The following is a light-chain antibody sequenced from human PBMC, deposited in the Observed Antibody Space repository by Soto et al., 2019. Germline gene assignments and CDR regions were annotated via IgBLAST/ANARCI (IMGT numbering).Light chain of an antibody. J-gene: IGKJ1*01. CDR2: GAS. V-gene: IGKV3-20*01. Sequence: EIVLTQSPGTLSLSPGERATLSCRASQSVSSSYLAWYQQKPGQDPRVLIYGASSRATGIPDRFSGSGSGTDFTLTISRLEPEDFAVYYCPQYGSSGTVGQGPQLDIK. CDR3: PQYGSSGT. CDR1: QSVSSSY.